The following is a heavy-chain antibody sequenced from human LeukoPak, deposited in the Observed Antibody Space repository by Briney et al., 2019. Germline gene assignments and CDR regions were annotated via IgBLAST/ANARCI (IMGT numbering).Heavy chain of an antibody. CDR1: GYTFTGYY. V-gene: IGHV1-2*02. J-gene: IGHJ3*02. Sequence: ASVKVFCKASGYTFTGYYMHWVRQAPGQGLEWMGWINPNSGGTNYAQKFQGRVTMTRDTSISTAYMELSRLRSDDTAVYYCARPDCSGGSCSEDAFDIWGQGTMVTVSS. CDR3: ARPDCSGGSCSEDAFDI. D-gene: IGHD2-15*01. CDR2: INPNSGGT.